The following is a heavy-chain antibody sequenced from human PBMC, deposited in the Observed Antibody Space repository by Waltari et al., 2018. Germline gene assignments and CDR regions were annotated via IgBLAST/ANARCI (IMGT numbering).Heavy chain of an antibody. V-gene: IGHV3-11*01. CDR2: ISSSGSTI. Sequence: QVQLVESGGGLVKPGGSLRLSCAASGFTFSDYYMRWLRQAPGKGLEWVSYISSSGSTIYYADSVKGRFTISRDNAKNSLYLQMNSLRAEDTAVYYCADTPPRFWYAFDIWGQGTMVTVSS. J-gene: IGHJ3*02. CDR3: ADTPPRFWYAFDI. CDR1: GFTFSDYY. D-gene: IGHD3-3*01.